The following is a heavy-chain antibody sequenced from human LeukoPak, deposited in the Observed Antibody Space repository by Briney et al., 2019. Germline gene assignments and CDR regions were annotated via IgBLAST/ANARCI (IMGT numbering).Heavy chain of an antibody. CDR2: IYYSGST. Sequence: SETLSLTCTVSGGSISSSSYYWGWIRQPPGRGPEWIGSIYYSGSTYYNPSLKSRVTISVDTSKNQFSLKLSSVTAADTAVYYCARHREWLVQGGQFDYWGQGTLVTVSS. J-gene: IGHJ4*02. V-gene: IGHV4-39*01. D-gene: IGHD6-19*01. CDR1: GGSISSSSYY. CDR3: ARHREWLVQGGQFDY.